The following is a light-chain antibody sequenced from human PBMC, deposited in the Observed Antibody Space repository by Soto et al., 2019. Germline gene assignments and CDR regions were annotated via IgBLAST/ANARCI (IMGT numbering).Light chain of an antibody. V-gene: IGLV1-51*01. Sequence: QSVLTQPPSVSGAPGQRVTISRTGSSSNIGAAYDVHWYQQLPGTAPKLLIYDDNKRPSGIPDRFSGSKSGTSATLGITGFQTGDEADYYCGSWDSSLSAYVFGTGTKVTVL. CDR1: SSNIGAAYD. CDR2: DDN. CDR3: GSWDSSLSAYV. J-gene: IGLJ1*01.